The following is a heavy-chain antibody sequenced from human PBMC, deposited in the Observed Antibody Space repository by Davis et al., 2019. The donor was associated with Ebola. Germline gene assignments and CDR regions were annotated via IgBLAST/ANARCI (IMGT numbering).Heavy chain of an antibody. D-gene: IGHD6-19*01. CDR3: ASPEVAGHFDY. CDR1: GGSISSYY. V-gene: IGHV4-59*08. Sequence: SETLSLTCTVSGGSISSYYWSWIRQHPGKGLEWIGYIYYSGSTYYNPSLKSRVTISVDTSKNQFSLKLSSVTAADTAVYYCASPEVAGHFDYWGQGTLVTVSS. CDR2: IYYSGST. J-gene: IGHJ4*02.